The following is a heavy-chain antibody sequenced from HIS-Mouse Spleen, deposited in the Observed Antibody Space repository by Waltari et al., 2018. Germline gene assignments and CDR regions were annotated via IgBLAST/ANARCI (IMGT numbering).Heavy chain of an antibody. Sequence: QVQLVQSGAEVKKPGASVKVSCKASGYTFTGYYMHWVRQAPGQGLEWRGGINPNSGGTNYAQKCQGRVTMTRDTSISTAYMELSRLRSDDTAVYYCARPEDTAMVNGMDVWGQGTTVTVSS. D-gene: IGHD5-18*01. J-gene: IGHJ6*02. CDR1: GYTFTGYY. V-gene: IGHV1-2*02. CDR2: INPNSGGT. CDR3: ARPEDTAMVNGMDV.